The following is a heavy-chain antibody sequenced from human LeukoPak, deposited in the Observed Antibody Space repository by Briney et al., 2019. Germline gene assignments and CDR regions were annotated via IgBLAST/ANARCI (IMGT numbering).Heavy chain of an antibody. V-gene: IGHV3-30*02. CDR1: GFTFSSYG. J-gene: IGHJ4*02. D-gene: IGHD3-16*02. CDR2: IRYDGSNK. CDR3: ANYGGSYRYTHFDY. Sequence: GGSLRLSCAASGFTFSSYGMHWVRQAPGKGLEWVAFIRYDGSNKYYADSVKGRFTISRDNSKNTLYLQMNSLRAEDTAVYYCANYGGSYRYTHFDYWGQGTLVTVSS.